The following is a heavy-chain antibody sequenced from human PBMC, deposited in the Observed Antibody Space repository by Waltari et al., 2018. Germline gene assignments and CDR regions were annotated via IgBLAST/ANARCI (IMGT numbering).Heavy chain of an antibody. V-gene: IGHV4-59*11. Sequence: QVQLQESGPGLVKPSETLSLTCTVSGGSISSHYWSWIRQPPGKGLEWIGYIYYSGSTNYNPSLKSRVTISVDTSKNQFSLKLSSVTAADTAVYYCARAEVDGDYADYWGQGTLVTVSS. CDR1: GGSISSHY. J-gene: IGHJ4*02. D-gene: IGHD4-17*01. CDR3: ARAEVDGDYADY. CDR2: IYYSGST.